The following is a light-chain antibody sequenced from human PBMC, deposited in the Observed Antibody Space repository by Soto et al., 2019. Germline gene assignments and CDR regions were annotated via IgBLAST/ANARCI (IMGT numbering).Light chain of an antibody. V-gene: IGLV2-23*01. CDR3: CSYAGSGTDNYV. CDR1: SSDIGTYNL. CDR2: EGI. Sequence: HSALTQPASVSGSPGQSITISCTGTSSDIGTYNLVSWYQHYPGKAPKLMIYEGIKRPSGVSNRFSGSKSGNTAFLTISGLQAEDEADYYCCSYAGSGTDNYVFGSGTKLTVL. J-gene: IGLJ1*01.